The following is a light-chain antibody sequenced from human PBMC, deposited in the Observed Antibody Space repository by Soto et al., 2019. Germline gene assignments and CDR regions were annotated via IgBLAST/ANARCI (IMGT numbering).Light chain of an antibody. Sequence: EIVLTQSPGTLSLSPGERATLSCRASQTVTSNYLAWYQRKPGQAPRLLIYGASSRATDIPDRFSGSGSGTDFTLTITRLVPEDFAVYFCQQSAGSPSTFGQGTKVEIK. V-gene: IGKV3-20*01. J-gene: IGKJ1*01. CDR2: GAS. CDR3: QQSAGSPST. CDR1: QTVTSNY.